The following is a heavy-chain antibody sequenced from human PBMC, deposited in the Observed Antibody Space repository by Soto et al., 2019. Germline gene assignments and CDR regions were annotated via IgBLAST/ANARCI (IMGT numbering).Heavy chain of an antibody. D-gene: IGHD6-13*01. CDR1: GGSISSGGYY. CDR3: ARVDEAAQAIDY. Sequence: SETLSLTCTVSGGSISSGGYYWSWIRQHPGKGLEWIGYIYYSGSTYYNPSLKSRVTISVGTSKNQFSLKLSSVTAADTAVYYCARVDEAAQAIDYWGQGTLVTVSS. J-gene: IGHJ4*02. CDR2: IYYSGST. V-gene: IGHV4-31*03.